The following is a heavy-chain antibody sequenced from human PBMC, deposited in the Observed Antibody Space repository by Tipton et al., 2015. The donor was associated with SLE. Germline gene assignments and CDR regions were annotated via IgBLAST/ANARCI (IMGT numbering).Heavy chain of an antibody. CDR2: IYGRGFS. J-gene: IGHJ4*02. V-gene: IGHV4-39*01. CDR1: GDSVSSWINN. D-gene: IGHD6-13*01. CDR3: ARLIAASYTCSY. Sequence: TLSLTCAVSGDSVSSWINNWAWIRQPPGKGLEWIGNIYGRGFSSSNPSLKSRVTMSVDTSKNQFSLKVTSVTATDTGVYYCARLIAASYTCSYWGQGTLVTVSS.